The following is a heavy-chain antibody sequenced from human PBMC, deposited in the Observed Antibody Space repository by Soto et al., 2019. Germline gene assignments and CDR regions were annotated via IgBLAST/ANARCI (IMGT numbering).Heavy chain of an antibody. CDR2: IDPSDSYT. D-gene: IGHD3-10*01. V-gene: IGHV5-10-1*01. J-gene: IGHJ6*02. CDR1: GYSFTQYL. CDR3: ARIRERITMVRGVTLTEYYGMEV. Sequence: GESPKISCKGSGYSFTQYLITLGRQMPGKGLEGMGGIDPSDSYTNYSPSFQGHVTISSDKSISTAYLQWSSLKASDTAMYYCARIRERITMVRGVTLTEYYGMEVWGQGTTVTVSS.